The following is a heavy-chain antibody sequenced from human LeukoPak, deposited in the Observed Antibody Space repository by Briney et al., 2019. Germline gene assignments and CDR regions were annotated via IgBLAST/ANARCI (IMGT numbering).Heavy chain of an antibody. CDR2: ISDSGTYI. CDR3: VREATSGWFYFDY. V-gene: IGHV3-21*01. D-gene: IGHD6-19*01. J-gene: IGHJ4*02. Sequence: PGGSLRLSCTASGFALDSHTMNWVRQAPGEGLEWVSSISDSGTYIYYANSVKGRFTISRDSAKNSLYLHMHSLRAEDTAVYYCVREATSGWFYFDYWGQGTLVTVSS. CDR1: GFALDSHT.